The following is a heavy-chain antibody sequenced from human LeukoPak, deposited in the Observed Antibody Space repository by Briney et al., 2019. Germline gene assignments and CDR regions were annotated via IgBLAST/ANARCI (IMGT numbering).Heavy chain of an antibody. CDR1: GFTVTSNY. D-gene: IGHD3-3*01. Sequence: GGSLRLSCAASGFTVTSNYMSWVRQAPGKGLERVSVIYSADSPYYADSVKGRFTISRDNSKDTLYLQMNSLRAEDTAVYYCARVETVAGSLFWYWGQGTLVTVSS. V-gene: IGHV3-66*01. CDR3: ARVETVAGSLFWY. CDR2: IYSADSP. J-gene: IGHJ4*02.